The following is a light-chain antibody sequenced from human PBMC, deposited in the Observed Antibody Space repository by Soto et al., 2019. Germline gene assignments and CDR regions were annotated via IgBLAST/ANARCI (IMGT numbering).Light chain of an antibody. V-gene: IGLV2-14*01. CDR3: SSYTTSYFYV. CDR2: GVK. Sequence: QSALTQPASVSGCPGQSSRSSWTWIGRDIGAYDYVSWYQQHPGKAPKLIIYGVKNRPSGVSNRFSASKSAFTASLTISGLQTEDEADYYCSSYTTSYFYVFGPGTKVTVL. CDR1: GRDIGAYDY. J-gene: IGLJ1*01.